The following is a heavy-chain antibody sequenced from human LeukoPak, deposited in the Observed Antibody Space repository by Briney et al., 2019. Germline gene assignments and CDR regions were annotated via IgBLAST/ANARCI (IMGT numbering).Heavy chain of an antibody. V-gene: IGHV4-31*03. CDR1: GGSISSDGYY. CDR3: ARVIAVAGKAFDP. CDR2: IYYSGST. D-gene: IGHD6-19*01. J-gene: IGHJ5*02. Sequence: PSETLSLTCTVSGGSISSDGYYWSWIRQHPGKGLEWIGYIYYSGSTYYNPSLKSRVTISVDTSKNQFSLKLSSVTAADTAVYYCARVIAVAGKAFDPWGQGTLVTVSS.